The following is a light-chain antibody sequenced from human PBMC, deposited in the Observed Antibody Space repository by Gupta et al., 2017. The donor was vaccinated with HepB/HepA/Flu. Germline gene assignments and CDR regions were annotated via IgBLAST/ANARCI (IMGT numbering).Light chain of an antibody. CDR3: QQYNFWPPWT. J-gene: IGKJ1*01. CDR1: QSNSKN. Sequence: ETEMPQTPATLSVSPGERATLSCRASQSNSKNLAWYQQKPGQAPRLLIYAASTRATGVPARFSGSGSGTEFTLTITSLQSEDFAVYYCQQYNFWPPWTFGQGTKVEIK. V-gene: IGKV3-15*01. CDR2: AAS.